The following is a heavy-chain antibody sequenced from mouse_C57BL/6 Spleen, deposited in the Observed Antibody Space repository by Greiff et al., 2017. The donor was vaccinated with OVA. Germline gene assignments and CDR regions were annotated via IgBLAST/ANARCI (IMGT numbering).Heavy chain of an antibody. V-gene: IGHV1-82*01. D-gene: IGHD1-1*01. J-gene: IGHJ2*01. Sequence: QVQLKQSGPELVKPGASVKISCKASGYAFSSSWMNWVKQRPGKGLEWIGRIYPGDGDTNYNGKFKGKATLTADKSSSTAYMQLSSLTSEDSAVYFGAREDITTVLDYWGQGTTLTVSS. CDR1: GYAFSSSW. CDR2: IYPGDGDT. CDR3: AREDITTVLDY.